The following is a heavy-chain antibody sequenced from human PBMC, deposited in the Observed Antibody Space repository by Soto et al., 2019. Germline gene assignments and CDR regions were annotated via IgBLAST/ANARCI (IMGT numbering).Heavy chain of an antibody. CDR2: ISGSGGST. CDR1: GFTFSSYA. V-gene: IGHV3-23*01. Sequence: LRLSCAASGFTFSSYAMSWVRQGPGKGLEWVSAISGSGGSTYYADSVKGRFTISRDNSKNTLYLQMNSLRAEDTAVYYCAKVEPSWNDKRLDPWGQGTLVTVSS. D-gene: IGHD1-1*01. CDR3: AKVEPSWNDKRLDP. J-gene: IGHJ5*02.